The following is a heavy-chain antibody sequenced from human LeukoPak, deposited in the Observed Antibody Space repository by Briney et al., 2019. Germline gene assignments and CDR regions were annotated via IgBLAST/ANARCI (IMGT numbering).Heavy chain of an antibody. CDR2: IWNDGSDK. Sequence: GGSLRLSCTTSGFTFSHYAMHWVRQAPGKGLEWVAVIWNDGSDKYYGDSVKGRFTISRDNSKKSVYLQLSSLRVEDTAVYYCAKEAERGFDFSNSLQSWGQGTLVTVSS. J-gene: IGHJ4*02. CDR3: AKEAERGFDFSNSLQS. D-gene: IGHD4-11*01. V-gene: IGHV3-33*06. CDR1: GFTFSHYA.